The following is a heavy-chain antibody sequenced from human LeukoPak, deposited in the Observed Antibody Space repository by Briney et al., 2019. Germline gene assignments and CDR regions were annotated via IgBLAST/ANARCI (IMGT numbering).Heavy chain of an antibody. CDR2: ISSSSSYI. CDR1: GFTFSSYS. J-gene: IGHJ3*02. CDR3: ARDFATTHDPGAFDI. Sequence: GGSLRLSCAASGFTFSSYSMNRVRQAPGKGLEWVSSISSSSSYIYYADSVKGRFTISRDNAKNSLYLQMNSLRAEDTAVYYCARDFATTHDPGAFDIWGQGTMVTVSS. D-gene: IGHD1-14*01. V-gene: IGHV3-21*01.